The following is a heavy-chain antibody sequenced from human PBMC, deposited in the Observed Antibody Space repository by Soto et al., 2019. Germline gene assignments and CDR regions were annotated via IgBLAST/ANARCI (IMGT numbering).Heavy chain of an antibody. D-gene: IGHD1-26*01. CDR1: GDSVSSSSVT. J-gene: IGHJ5*02. CDR2: TYYRSKWYN. Sequence: PQTLSLTCVISGDSVSSSSVTWNWIRQSPSRGLEWLGRTYYRSKWYNDYAESVKSRITINPDTSKNQFSLHLNSVTPEDTAVYYCVRLIANSWLDIWGQGTLLTVSS. CDR3: VRLIANSWLDI. V-gene: IGHV6-1*01.